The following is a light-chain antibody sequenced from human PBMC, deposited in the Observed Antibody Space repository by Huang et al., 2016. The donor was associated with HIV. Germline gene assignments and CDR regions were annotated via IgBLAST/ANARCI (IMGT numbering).Light chain of an antibody. CDR2: GAS. J-gene: IGKJ5*01. Sequence: EIVMTQSPVTLSVSPGERATLSCRASQSISTNLAWYQQKPGQAPRLLIYGASTRATGIPARFSGGGSGTEFTLTISSLQSEDFVVYYCQQFNDWRAITFGQGTRLEI. CDR1: QSISTN. CDR3: QQFNDWRAIT. V-gene: IGKV3-15*01.